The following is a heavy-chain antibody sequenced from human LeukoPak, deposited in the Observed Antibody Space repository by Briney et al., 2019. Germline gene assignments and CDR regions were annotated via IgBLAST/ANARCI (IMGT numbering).Heavy chain of an antibody. J-gene: IGHJ5*02. CDR2: ITSSGGST. V-gene: IGHV3-23*01. D-gene: IGHD1-14*01. CDR3: AKGSGINHYHWIDP. CDR1: GFTFSSYA. Sequence: GGALRLSCAASGFTFSSYAMNWVRQAPGKGLEWVSTITSSGGSTYCADSVKGRFTISRDNSKNSLYLQMNSLRAEDTAVYYCAKGSGINHYHWIDPWGQGTLVTVSS.